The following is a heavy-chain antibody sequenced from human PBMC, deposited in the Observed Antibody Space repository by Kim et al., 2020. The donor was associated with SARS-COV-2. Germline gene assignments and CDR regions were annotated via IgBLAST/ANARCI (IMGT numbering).Heavy chain of an antibody. J-gene: IGHJ4*02. D-gene: IGHD6-19*01. CDR1: GGSISSYY. Sequence: SETLSLTCTVSGGSISSYYWSWIRQPPGKGLEWIGYIYYSGSTNYNPSLKSRVTISVDTSKNQFSLKLSSVTAADTAVYYCARGWYSSGWYDYWGQGTLVTVSS. CDR2: IYYSGST. CDR3: ARGWYSSGWYDY. V-gene: IGHV4-59*13.